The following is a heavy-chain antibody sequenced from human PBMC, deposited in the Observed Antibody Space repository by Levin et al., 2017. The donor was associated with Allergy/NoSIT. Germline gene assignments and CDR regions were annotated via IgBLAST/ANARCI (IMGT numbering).Heavy chain of an antibody. Sequence: GGSLRLSCAASGFSFSAYAFHWVRQAPGKGLEWVAVIAYDGNNKVYADSVKGRFTVSRDDSSNTLSLHMTSLRTADTPVYYCARIVRNCPDFWGQGALVAVSS. CDR2: IAYDGNNK. D-gene: IGHD1-26*01. CDR1: GFSFSAYA. V-gene: IGHV3-30-3*01. J-gene: IGHJ4*02. CDR3: ARIVRNCPDF.